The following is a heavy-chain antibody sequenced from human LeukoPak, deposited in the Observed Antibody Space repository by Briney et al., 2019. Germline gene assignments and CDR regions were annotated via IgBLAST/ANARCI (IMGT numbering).Heavy chain of an antibody. V-gene: IGHV3-74*01. CDR1: GFTFSSYA. J-gene: IGHJ4*02. Sequence: GGSLRLSCVASGFTFSSYAMSWVRQVPGKGLVWVSRINPDGSITNYADSVKGRFTISRDNANNMLYLLMNSLRVDDTAVYYCVRALLGTSDYWGQGTLVTVSS. CDR2: INPDGSIT. CDR3: VRALLGTSDY. D-gene: IGHD7-27*01.